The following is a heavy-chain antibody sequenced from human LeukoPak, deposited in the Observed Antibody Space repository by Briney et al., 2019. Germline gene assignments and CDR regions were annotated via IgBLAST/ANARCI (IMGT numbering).Heavy chain of an antibody. D-gene: IGHD5-12*01. V-gene: IGHV3-23*01. Sequence: GGSLRLSCAASGFTFSSYAMSWVRQAPGKGLEWVSAISGSGGSTYYADSVKGRFTISRDNSKNTLYLQMNSLRAEDTAVYYCAKDPWGYCGYDAAFDYWGQGTLVTVSS. CDR3: AKDPWGYCGYDAAFDY. CDR2: ISGSGGST. CDR1: GFTFSSYA. J-gene: IGHJ4*02.